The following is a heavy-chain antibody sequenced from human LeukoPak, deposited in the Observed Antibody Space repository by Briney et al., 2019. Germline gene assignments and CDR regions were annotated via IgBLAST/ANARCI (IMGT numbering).Heavy chain of an antibody. CDR1: GYIFTSYG. Sequence: ASLKVSCKASGYIFTSYGISWVRQAPGQGLEWMGSISAYNGNTNYAQKLQGRVTMTTDTSTSTAYMELRILRSDDTAVYYCARVVYCSGSSCFSNWLDPWGQGTLVTV. V-gene: IGHV1-18*04. J-gene: IGHJ5*02. CDR2: ISAYNGNT. D-gene: IGHD2-15*01. CDR3: ARVVYCSGSSCFSNWLDP.